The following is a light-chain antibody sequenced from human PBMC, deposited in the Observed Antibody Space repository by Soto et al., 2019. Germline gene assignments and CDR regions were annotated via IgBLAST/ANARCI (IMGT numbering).Light chain of an antibody. Sequence: DIQMTQSPSSLSASVGDRITITCRASQSISTNLNWYQQKPGNAPKFLIYAASYLQSGVPSRFIGRGSGTDFTLTISSLQPEDFATYYCQQSYSSPLTFGGGTKVEI. CDR3: QQSYSSPLT. J-gene: IGKJ4*01. CDR1: QSISTN. V-gene: IGKV1-39*01. CDR2: AAS.